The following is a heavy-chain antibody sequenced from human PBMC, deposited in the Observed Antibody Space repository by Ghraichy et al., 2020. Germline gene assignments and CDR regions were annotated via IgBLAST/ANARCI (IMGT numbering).Heavy chain of an antibody. CDR3: ARVGGGYDFGYYYYGMDV. J-gene: IGHJ6*02. Sequence: GGSLRLSCAASGFTFSSYSMNWVRQASGKGLEWVSSISSSSSYIYYADSVKGRFTISRDNAKNSLYLQMNSLRAEDTAVYYCARVGGGYDFGYYYYGMDVWGQVTTVTVSS. D-gene: IGHD5-12*01. CDR2: ISSSSSYI. CDR1: GFTFSSYS. V-gene: IGHV3-21*01.